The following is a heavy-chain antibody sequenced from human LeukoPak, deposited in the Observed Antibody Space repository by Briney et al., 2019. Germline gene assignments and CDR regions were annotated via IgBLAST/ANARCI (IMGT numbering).Heavy chain of an antibody. J-gene: IGHJ4*02. Sequence: KPSETLSLTCTVSGGSTSSYYWSWIRQPPGKGLEYIGYIYYTGSTYYNPSLKSRVTISVDTSKRQFSLRLSSVSAADTAVYYCARDATAGNFDYWGQGTLVTVSS. D-gene: IGHD6-13*01. V-gene: IGHV4-59*12. CDR3: ARDATAGNFDY. CDR1: GGSTSSYY. CDR2: IYYTGST.